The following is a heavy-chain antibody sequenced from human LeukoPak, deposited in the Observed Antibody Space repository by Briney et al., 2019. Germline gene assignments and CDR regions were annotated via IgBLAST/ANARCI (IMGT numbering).Heavy chain of an antibody. Sequence: SETLSLTCTVSGASFNNYYWSWIRQPPGKGLEWIGYIHYSGSTNYNPSLKSRVTISVDTSKNQFSLKLSSVTAADTAVYYCARDSIDYDILTGYGGYFDYWGQGTLVTVSS. V-gene: IGHV4-59*01. D-gene: IGHD3-9*01. CDR2: IHYSGST. J-gene: IGHJ4*02. CDR1: GASFNNYY. CDR3: ARDSIDYDILTGYGGYFDY.